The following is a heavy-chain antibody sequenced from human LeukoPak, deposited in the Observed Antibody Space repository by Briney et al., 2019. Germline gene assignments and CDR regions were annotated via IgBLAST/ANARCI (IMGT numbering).Heavy chain of an antibody. CDR2: IYYSGST. J-gene: IGHJ4*02. V-gene: IGHV4-61*08. Sequence: SETLSLTCTVSGGSISSNGYYWGWIRQPPGKGLEWIGYIYYSGSTDYNPSLKSRVTISVDTSKNQFSLKLSSVTAADTAVYYCARGWELRYWGQGTLVTVSS. CDR1: GGSISSNGYY. D-gene: IGHD1-26*01. CDR3: ARGWELRY.